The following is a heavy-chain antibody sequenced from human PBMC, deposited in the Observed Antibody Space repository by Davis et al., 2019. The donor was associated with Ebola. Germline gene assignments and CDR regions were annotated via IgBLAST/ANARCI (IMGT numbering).Heavy chain of an antibody. Sequence: GESLKISCAASGFTFSSYWMSWVRQAPGKGLEWVANIKQDGSEKYYVDSVKGRFTISRDNAKNSLYLQMNSLRAEDTAVYYCARDLNWNYVGYYYMDVWGKGTTVTVSS. CDR1: GFTFSSYW. CDR2: IKQDGSEK. CDR3: ARDLNWNYVGYYYMDV. V-gene: IGHV3-7*03. D-gene: IGHD1-7*01. J-gene: IGHJ6*03.